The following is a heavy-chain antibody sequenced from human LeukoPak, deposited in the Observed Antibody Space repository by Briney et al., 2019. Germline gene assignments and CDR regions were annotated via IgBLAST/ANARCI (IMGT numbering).Heavy chain of an antibody. V-gene: IGHV3-21*01. CDR1: GFTFSSYS. Sequence: GGTLRLSCAASGFTFSSYSMNWVRQAPGKGLEWVSSISSSSSYIYYADSVKGRFTISRDNAKNSLYLQMNSLRAEDTAVYYCARAYCSGGSCYPFDYWGQGTLVTVSS. CDR2: ISSSSSYI. CDR3: ARAYCSGGSCYPFDY. D-gene: IGHD2-15*01. J-gene: IGHJ4*02.